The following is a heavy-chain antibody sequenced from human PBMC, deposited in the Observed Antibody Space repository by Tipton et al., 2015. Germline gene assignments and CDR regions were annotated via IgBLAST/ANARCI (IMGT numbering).Heavy chain of an antibody. CDR2: IKQDGSEK. CDR3: VRVRCSDPRFDY. Sequence: SLRLSCAASGFTFSTFWMNWVRQAPGKGLEWVANIKQDGSEKFYVDSVKGRFTIARDNAKNSLYLQMNSLRAEDTAVYYCVRVRCSDPRFDYWGQGTLVTVSS. V-gene: IGHV3-7*01. J-gene: IGHJ4*02. CDR1: GFTFSTFW. D-gene: IGHD2-15*01.